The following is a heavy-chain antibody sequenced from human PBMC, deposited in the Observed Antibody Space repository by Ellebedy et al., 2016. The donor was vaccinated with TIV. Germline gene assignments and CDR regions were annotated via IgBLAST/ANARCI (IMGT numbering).Heavy chain of an antibody. J-gene: IGHJ5*02. Sequence: SETLSLTXAVYGGSFSGYYWSWIRQPPGKGLEWIGEINHSGSTNYNPSLKSRVTISVDTSKDQFSLKLGSVTAADTAVYYCARGLSAAVAGINWFDPWGQGTLVTVSS. CDR3: ARGLSAAVAGINWFDP. CDR1: GGSFSGYY. CDR2: INHSGST. D-gene: IGHD6-19*01. V-gene: IGHV4-34*01.